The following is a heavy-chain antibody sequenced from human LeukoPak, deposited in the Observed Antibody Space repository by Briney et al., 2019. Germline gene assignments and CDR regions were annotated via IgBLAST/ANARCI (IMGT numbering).Heavy chain of an antibody. J-gene: IGHJ4*02. CDR2: ISYDGSNK. Sequence: GGSLRLSCAASGFTFSSYAMHWVRQAPGKGLEWVAVISYDGSNKYYADSVKGRFTISRDNSKNTLYLQMNSLRAEDTAVYYCARTPMVVYFDYWGQGTLVTVSS. V-gene: IGHV3-30-3*01. D-gene: IGHD2-21*01. CDR1: GFTFSSYA. CDR3: ARTPMVVYFDY.